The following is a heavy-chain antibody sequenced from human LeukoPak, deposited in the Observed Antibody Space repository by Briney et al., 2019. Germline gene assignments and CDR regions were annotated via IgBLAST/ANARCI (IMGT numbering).Heavy chain of an antibody. J-gene: IGHJ4*02. V-gene: IGHV3-30*18. CDR2: IAYDGSNK. D-gene: IGHD5-12*01. CDR3: AKESQLRGYEQNYFDY. Sequence: PGGSLRLSCAASGFTFSSYGMHGVRQAPGKGLGWVAVIAYDGSNKYHAASVKGRFTISRDNSKNTLYLQMNSLRAEDTAVYYCAKESQLRGYEQNYFDYWGQGNLVSVSS. CDR1: GFTFSSYG.